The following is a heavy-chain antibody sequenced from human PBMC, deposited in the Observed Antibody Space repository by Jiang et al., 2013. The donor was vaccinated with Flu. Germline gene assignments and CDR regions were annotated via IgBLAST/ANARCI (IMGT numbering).Heavy chain of an antibody. D-gene: IGHD2-2*01. CDR2: ITWDGRII. CDR3: AKVRPAASFNYYFDS. V-gene: IGHV3-9*01. CDR1: GFTFRDYA. Sequence: VQLVESGGGLVQPGRSLRLACAASGFTFRDYAMHWVRQAPGKGLEWVSSITWDGRIIAYADSVKGRFTISRDNAKTSLYLQMSSLTPEDTAFYYCAKVRPAASFNYYFDSWGQGTLVTVSS. J-gene: IGHJ4*02.